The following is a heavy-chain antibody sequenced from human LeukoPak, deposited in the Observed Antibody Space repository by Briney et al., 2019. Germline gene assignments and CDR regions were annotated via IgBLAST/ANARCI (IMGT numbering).Heavy chain of an antibody. CDR1: GGTFSSYA. CDR2: ISAYNGNT. V-gene: IGHV1-18*01. D-gene: IGHD2-2*01. J-gene: IGHJ6*02. CDR3: ARDGSSLGIVVVPAAFRIPYYYYYYGMDV. Sequence: ASVKVSCKASGGTFSSYAISWVRQAPGQGLEWMGWISAYNGNTNYAQKLQGRVTMTTDTSTSTAYMELRSLRSDDTAVYYCARDGSSLGIVVVPAAFRIPYYYYYYGMDVWGQGTTVTVSS.